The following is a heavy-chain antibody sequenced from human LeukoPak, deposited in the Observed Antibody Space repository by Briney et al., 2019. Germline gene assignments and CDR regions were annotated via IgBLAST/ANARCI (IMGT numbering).Heavy chain of an antibody. CDR3: ASGYSRSSNDY. J-gene: IGHJ4*01. Sequence: GGSLRLSCAASGFTFSSYSFNWVRQAPGKGLEWVSSISSSRNDIYYVDSVKGRFTISRDNVKSSLYLQMNSLRAEDTAVYYCASGYSRSSNDYWGHGTLVTVSS. CDR1: GFTFSSYS. CDR2: ISSSRNDI. D-gene: IGHD6-6*01. V-gene: IGHV3-21*01.